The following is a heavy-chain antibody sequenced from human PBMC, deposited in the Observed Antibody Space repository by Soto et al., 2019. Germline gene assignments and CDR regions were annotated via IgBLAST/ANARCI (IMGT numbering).Heavy chain of an antibody. V-gene: IGHV4-34*01. D-gene: IGHD5-18*01. CDR2: INHSGST. Sequence: SETLSLTCAVYGGSFSGYYWSWIRQPPGKGLEWIGEINHSGSTNYNPSLKSRVTISVDTSKNQFSLKLSSVTAADTAVYYCARDFPYSYGIRFDYWGQGTLVTVSS. J-gene: IGHJ4*02. CDR3: ARDFPYSYGIRFDY. CDR1: GGSFSGYY.